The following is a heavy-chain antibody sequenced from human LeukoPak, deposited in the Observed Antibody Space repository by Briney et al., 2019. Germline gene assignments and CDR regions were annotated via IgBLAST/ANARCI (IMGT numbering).Heavy chain of an antibody. CDR1: GYTFTSYD. Sequence: ASVKVSCKASGYTFTSYDINWVRQATGQGLEWMGWMNPNSGNTGYAQKFQGRVTNTRNTSISTAYMELSSLRSEDTAVYYCARAGAYYYYMDVWAKGPRSPSP. J-gene: IGHJ6*03. CDR3: ARAGAYYYYMDV. V-gene: IGHV1-8*03. CDR2: MNPNSGNT.